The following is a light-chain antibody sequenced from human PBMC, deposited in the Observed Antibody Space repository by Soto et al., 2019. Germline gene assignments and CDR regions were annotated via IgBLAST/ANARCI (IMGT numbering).Light chain of an antibody. CDR1: NIGSKS. V-gene: IGLV3-21*04. CDR3: QVWDSSSDPYV. CDR2: YDS. J-gene: IGLJ1*01. Sequence: SYELTQPPSVSVAPGKTARITCGGNNIGSKSVHWYQQKPGQAPVLVIYYDSDRPSGIPERFSGSNSGNTATLTISRVEAADEADYFCQVWDSSSDPYVFGTGTKLTVL.